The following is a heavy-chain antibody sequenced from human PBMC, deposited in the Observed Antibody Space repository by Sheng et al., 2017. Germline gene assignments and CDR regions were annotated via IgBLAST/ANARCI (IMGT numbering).Heavy chain of an antibody. CDR2: IKQDGSEK. CDR3: ARDSSGAY. CDR1: GFTIDSYW. D-gene: IGHD3-10*01. V-gene: IGHV3-7*01. Sequence: EVQLVESGGGLVQPGGSLRLSCAASGFTIDSYWMSWVRQAPGEGLEWLANIKQDGSEKYYVDSVKGRFTISRDNAKNSLDLQMNSLRAEDTAVYYCARDSSGAYWGQGTLVTVSS. J-gene: IGHJ4*02.